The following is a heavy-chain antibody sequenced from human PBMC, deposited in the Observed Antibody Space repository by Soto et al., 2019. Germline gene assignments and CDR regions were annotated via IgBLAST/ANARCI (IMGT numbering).Heavy chain of an antibody. J-gene: IGHJ4*02. Sequence: GASVKVSCKASGGTFSSYAISWARQVPGQGLECMEGIIPILGTANYAHKVQVRGTITADESTSTADMELSSLRSEETDMNYCARAPDDSSGYYYDVFEYLGQETLVTVSS. V-gene: IGHV1-69*13. CDR1: GGTFSSYA. CDR2: IIPILGTA. CDR3: ARAPDDSSGYYYDVFEY. D-gene: IGHD3-22*01.